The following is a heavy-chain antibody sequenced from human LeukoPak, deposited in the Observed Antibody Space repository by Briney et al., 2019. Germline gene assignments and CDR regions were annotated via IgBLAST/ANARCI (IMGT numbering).Heavy chain of an antibody. Sequence: GGSLRLSCAASGFTFDDYGMSWVRQAPGKGLEWVSGINWNGGSTGYADSVKGRFTISRDNAKNSLHLQMNSLRAEDTAVYYCARVKYSGSYPHDYWGQGTLVTVSS. V-gene: IGHV3-20*04. CDR3: ARVKYSGSYPHDY. CDR1: GFTFDDYG. J-gene: IGHJ4*02. CDR2: INWNGGST. D-gene: IGHD1-26*01.